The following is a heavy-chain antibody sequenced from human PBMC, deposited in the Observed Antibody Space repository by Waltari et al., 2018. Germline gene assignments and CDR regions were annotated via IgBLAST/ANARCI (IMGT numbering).Heavy chain of an antibody. D-gene: IGHD3-22*01. CDR1: GGSISSSRYY. Sequence: QLQLQESGPGLVTPSETLSLTCTVSGGSISSSRYYWGWIRQPPGKGLEWIGSIHYSGSTFQHPSLTPRFTISADTSTTQFSRTHSSVTSADTAVYYCARQDVVNCDALDICGQETMVTVSA. J-gene: IGHJ3*02. CDR3: ARQDVVNCDALDI. CDR2: IHYSGST. V-gene: IGHV4-39*01.